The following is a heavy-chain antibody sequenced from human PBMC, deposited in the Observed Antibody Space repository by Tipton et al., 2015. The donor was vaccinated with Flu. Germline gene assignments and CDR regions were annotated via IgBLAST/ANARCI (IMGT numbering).Heavy chain of an antibody. CDR3: ARGSGSGTYLIFDL. CDR2: IYYSGST. Sequence: TLSLTCIVSGGSLSSCGYYWSWIRQHPGKGLEWIGYIYYSGSTYYNPSLKSRVTISVDTSNNHFYLKLRSVTAADTAVYYCARGSGSGTYLIFDLWGQGILATVSS. V-gene: IGHV4-31*03. J-gene: IGHJ4*02. CDR1: GGSLSSCGYY. D-gene: IGHD3-10*01.